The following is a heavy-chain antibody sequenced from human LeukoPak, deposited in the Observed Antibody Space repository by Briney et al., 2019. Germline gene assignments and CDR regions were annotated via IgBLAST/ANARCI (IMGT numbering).Heavy chain of an antibody. Sequence: GGSLRLSCAASGFTFSNYWMHWVRQAPGKGLVWVSRINTDGSHTDYADSVKGRFTASRDNARNTLYLQMNSLRAEDTAVYYCARIIVGATGVDYWGQGTLVTVSS. D-gene: IGHD1-26*01. V-gene: IGHV3-74*01. CDR1: GFTFSNYW. CDR2: INTDGSHT. CDR3: ARIIVGATGVDY. J-gene: IGHJ4*02.